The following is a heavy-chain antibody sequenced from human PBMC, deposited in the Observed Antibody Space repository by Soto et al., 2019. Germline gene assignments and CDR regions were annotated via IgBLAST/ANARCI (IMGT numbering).Heavy chain of an antibody. D-gene: IGHD6-13*01. CDR2: VSGGGHNT. CDR3: AKDTTSRYYWLDP. J-gene: IGHJ5*02. V-gene: IGHV3-23*01. Sequence: GGSLRLSCATSGFPFSSYAMYWVRQAPGKGLEWVSAVSGGGHNTYYADSVRGRFTISRDNSKNTLYLHMNSLRTEDTAVYFCAKDTTSRYYWLDPWGQGTLVTVSS. CDR1: GFPFSSYA.